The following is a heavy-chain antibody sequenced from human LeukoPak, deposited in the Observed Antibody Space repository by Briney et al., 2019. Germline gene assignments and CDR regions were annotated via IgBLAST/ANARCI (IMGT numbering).Heavy chain of an antibody. CDR3: VKRIVVADKFDY. CDR2: IRYDGGNK. D-gene: IGHD6-19*01. V-gene: IGHV3-30*02. J-gene: IGHJ4*02. Sequence: PGGSLRLSCVASGFTFSTFGMHWVRKAPGKGLEWVAFIRYDGGNKYYADSMKGRFTISRDNSKNTLYLQMDSLRVEDTAVYYCVKRIVVADKFDYWGQGSLVTVSS. CDR1: GFTFSTFG.